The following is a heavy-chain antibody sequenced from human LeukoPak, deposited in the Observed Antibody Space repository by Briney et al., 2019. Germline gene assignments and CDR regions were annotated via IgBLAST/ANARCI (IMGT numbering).Heavy chain of an antibody. CDR3: ARDFAAAGTQWFDP. V-gene: IGHV3-21*01. CDR1: GFTFSSYS. D-gene: IGHD6-13*01. CDR2: ISSSSSYI. J-gene: IGHJ5*02. Sequence: GGSLRLSCAASGFTFSSYSMNWVRQAPGKGLEWVSSISSSSSYIYYADSVKGRFTISRDNAKNSLYLQMNSLRAEDTAVYYCARDFAAAGTQWFDPWGQGTLVTVSS.